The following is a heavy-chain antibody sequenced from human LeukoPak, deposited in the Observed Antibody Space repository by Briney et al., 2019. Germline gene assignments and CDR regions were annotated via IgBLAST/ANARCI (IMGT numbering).Heavy chain of an antibody. V-gene: IGHV3-7*01. Sequence: GGSLRLSCAASGFTFSSFWMSWVRQAPGKGLEWVANINQDGSEKYYVDSVKGRFTVSRDNAKDSLYLQLNSLRAEDTALYHCARGGASTDYWGQGTLVTVSS. CDR3: ARGGASTDY. CDR1: GFTFSSFW. J-gene: IGHJ4*02. CDR2: INQDGSEK. D-gene: IGHD1-26*01.